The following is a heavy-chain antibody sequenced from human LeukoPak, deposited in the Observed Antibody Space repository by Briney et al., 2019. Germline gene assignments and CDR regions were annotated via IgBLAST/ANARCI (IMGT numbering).Heavy chain of an antibody. Sequence: GGSLRLSCAASGFIFSNYGMHWVRQAPGKGLEWVAVIWFDGSNEDYADSVKGRFTISRDNSKNTLFLQMNSLRAEDTAVYYCAKVAPFELGFDYWGQGTLVTVSS. CDR3: AKVAPFELGFDY. D-gene: IGHD3/OR15-3a*01. J-gene: IGHJ4*02. CDR2: IWFDGSNE. CDR1: GFIFSNYG. V-gene: IGHV3-33*06.